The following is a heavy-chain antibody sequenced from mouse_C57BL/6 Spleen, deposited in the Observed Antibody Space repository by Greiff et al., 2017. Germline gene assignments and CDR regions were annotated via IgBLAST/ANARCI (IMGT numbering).Heavy chain of an antibody. V-gene: IGHV2-2*01. CDR3: ARPFVTTAYAMDY. D-gene: IGHD1-2*01. J-gene: IGHJ4*01. CDR2: IWRGGST. CDR1: GFSLTSYG. Sequence: VQLQQSGPGLVQPSQSLSITCTVSGFSLTSYGVHWVRQSPGKGLEWLGVIWRGGSTDYNAAFISRLSISKDNSKSQVFFKMNSLQADDTAIYYCARPFVTTAYAMDYWGQGTSVTVSS.